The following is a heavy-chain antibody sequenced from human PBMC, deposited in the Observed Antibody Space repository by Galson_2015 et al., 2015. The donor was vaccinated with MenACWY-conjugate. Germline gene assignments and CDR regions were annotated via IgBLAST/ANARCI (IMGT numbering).Heavy chain of an antibody. J-gene: IGHJ4*02. V-gene: IGHV3-15*07. CDR2: IKSTTDGGTT. Sequence: GFTFSNAWMNWVRQAPGKGLAWVGRIKSTTDGGTTDYAAPVKGRFTISRDDSKNTLYLQMNSLKTEDTAVYYCTTDTTIVATDFDYWGQGTLVTVSS. CDR3: TTDTTIVATDFDY. CDR1: GFTFSNAW. D-gene: IGHD5-12*01.